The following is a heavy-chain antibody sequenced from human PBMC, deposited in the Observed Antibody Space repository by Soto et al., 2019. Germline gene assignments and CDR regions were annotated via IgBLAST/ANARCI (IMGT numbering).Heavy chain of an antibody. CDR2: ISGSGGST. CDR3: AKCAVAGKDHRWFDP. V-gene: IGHV3-23*01. Sequence: EVQLLASGGGLVQPGGSLRLSCAASGFTFSSYAMSWVRQAPGKGLEWVSAISGSGGSTYYADSVKGRFTISRDNSKNTLYLQMNSMRADDAALYYCAKCAVAGKDHRWFDPCGQGTHFTVAS. D-gene: IGHD6-19*01. CDR1: GFTFSSYA. J-gene: IGHJ5*02.